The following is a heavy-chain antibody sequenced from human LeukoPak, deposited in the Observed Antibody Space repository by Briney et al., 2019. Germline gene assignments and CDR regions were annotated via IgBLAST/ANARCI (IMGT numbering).Heavy chain of an antibody. V-gene: IGHV3-7*03. CDR3: VRDADWAFNY. D-gene: IGHD3-9*01. CDR1: GFTFSGHW. CDR2: ITPEGRRK. J-gene: IGHJ4*02. Sequence: PGGSLRLSCLASGFTFSGHWMHWARQRPGKGLEWAANITPEGRRKNYADSARGRFTISRDNAQNSLSLQMTSLRVEDTAVYYCVRDADWAFNYWGQGALVTVSS.